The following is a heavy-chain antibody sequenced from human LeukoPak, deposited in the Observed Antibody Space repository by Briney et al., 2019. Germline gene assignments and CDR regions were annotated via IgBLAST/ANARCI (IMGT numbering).Heavy chain of an antibody. CDR3: ASGRQLWLSDY. Sequence: GGSLRLSCAPSGFTFSSDSMNWVRQAPGKGLEWVSSISSSSSYIYYADSVKGRFTIPRDNAKNSVYLQMNSLRAEDTAVYYCASGRQLWLSDYWGQGTLVTASS. J-gene: IGHJ4*02. CDR1: GFTFSSDS. V-gene: IGHV3-21*01. D-gene: IGHD5-18*01. CDR2: ISSSSSYI.